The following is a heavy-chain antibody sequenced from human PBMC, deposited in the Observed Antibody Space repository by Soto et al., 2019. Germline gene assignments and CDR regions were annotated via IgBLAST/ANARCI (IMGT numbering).Heavy chain of an antibody. CDR2: MNPNSGKA. V-gene: IGHV1-8*01. CDR1: GYTFTSYD. J-gene: IGHJ2*01. Sequence: QVQLVQSGAEVKKPGASVKVSCKASGYTFTSYDINWVRQAAGQGLEWIGWMNPNSGKAVYAPKFQGRVTMAGNTSISPAYMELSSLRSDDTAVYFCARGLVVVSATYWYFDLWGRGTLVTVSS. CDR3: ARGLVVVSATYWYFDL. D-gene: IGHD2-15*01.